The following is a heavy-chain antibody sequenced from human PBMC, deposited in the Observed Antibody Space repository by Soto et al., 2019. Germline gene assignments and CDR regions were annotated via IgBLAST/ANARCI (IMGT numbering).Heavy chain of an antibody. V-gene: IGHV3-15*07. D-gene: IGHD6-6*01. CDR2: IKSKTDGGTT. CDR3: TTDPSSSSRSYYYYGMDV. CDR1: GFTFSNSC. J-gene: IGHJ6*02. Sequence: PGGCLRLSCAASGFTFSNSCMNWVRQAPGKGLEWVGRIKSKTDGGTTDYAAPVKGRFTISRDDSKNTLYLQMNSLKTEDTAVYYCTTDPSSSSRSYYYYGMDVWGQGTTVTVSS.